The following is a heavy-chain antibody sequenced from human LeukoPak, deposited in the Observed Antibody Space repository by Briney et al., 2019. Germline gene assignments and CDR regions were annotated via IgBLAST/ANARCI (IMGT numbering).Heavy chain of an antibody. D-gene: IGHD1-26*01. CDR1: SDSISSYY. CDR2: IYHSGST. V-gene: IGHV4-59*01. Sequence: SETLSLTCTVSSDSISSYYWTWIRQPPGKGQEWIGYIYHSGSTNYNPSLKSRVTISVDTSKNQFSLELSSVTAADTAVYYCAGTVVGTTWRAFDIWGQGTMVTVSS. CDR3: AGTVVGTTWRAFDI. J-gene: IGHJ3*02.